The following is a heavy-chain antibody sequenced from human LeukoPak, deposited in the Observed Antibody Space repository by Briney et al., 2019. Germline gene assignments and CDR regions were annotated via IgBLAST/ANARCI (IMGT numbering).Heavy chain of an antibody. J-gene: IGHJ4*02. CDR2: ISGSGGST. V-gene: IGHV3-23*01. Sequence: GGSLRLSCAASGFTFSSYAMSWVRQAPGKGLEWVSAISGSGGSTYYTDSVKGRFTISRDNSKNTLWLQMNSLRAEDTAVYYCARDLLEWYFDYWGQGTLVTVSS. CDR1: GFTFSSYA. D-gene: IGHD3-3*01. CDR3: ARDLLEWYFDY.